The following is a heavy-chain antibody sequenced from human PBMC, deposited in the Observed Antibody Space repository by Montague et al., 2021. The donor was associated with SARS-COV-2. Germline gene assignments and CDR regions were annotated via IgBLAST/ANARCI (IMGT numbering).Heavy chain of an antibody. D-gene: IGHD4-17*01. CDR1: GGSINSGNYY. V-gene: IGHV4-31*03. Sequence: TLSLTCTVSGGSINSGNYYWSWIRQHPGKGLEWIGYIHYSGSAYYSPSLRSRLTISMDTSKKQLSLTVNSVTAADTAVYYCVRDGDYAPPSGMDVWGHGTTVIVSS. J-gene: IGHJ6*02. CDR3: VRDGDYAPPSGMDV. CDR2: IHYSGSA.